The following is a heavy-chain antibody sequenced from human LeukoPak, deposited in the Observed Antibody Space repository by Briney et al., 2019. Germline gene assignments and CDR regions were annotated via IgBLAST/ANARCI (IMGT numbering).Heavy chain of an antibody. CDR2: ISGGSHI. CDR3: ARDLGGWLGESYYGMDV. D-gene: IGHD3-10*01. Sequence: GGSLRLSCAASGFPFSDYYMSWIRQAPGKGLEWVSYISGGSHIYYADSVKGRFTISRDNAKNSLYLQMNSLRAEDTAVYYCARDLGGWLGESYYGMDVWGQGTTVTVSS. V-gene: IGHV3-11*04. J-gene: IGHJ6*02. CDR1: GFPFSDYY.